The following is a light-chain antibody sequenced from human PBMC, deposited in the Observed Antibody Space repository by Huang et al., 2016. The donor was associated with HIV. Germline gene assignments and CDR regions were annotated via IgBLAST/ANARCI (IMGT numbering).Light chain of an antibody. CDR2: GAS. V-gene: IGKV1-39*01. J-gene: IGKJ1*01. Sequence: DIQMTQSPSSLSASVGDRVTVTCRASQSIGNYLNWYQQKPGKAPKLLIYGASSLQSGVPSRVSGSGSGTVFILSITSLQPEDFATYSCQQSYNSWTFGQGTKVDIK. CDR1: QSIGNY. CDR3: QQSYNSWT.